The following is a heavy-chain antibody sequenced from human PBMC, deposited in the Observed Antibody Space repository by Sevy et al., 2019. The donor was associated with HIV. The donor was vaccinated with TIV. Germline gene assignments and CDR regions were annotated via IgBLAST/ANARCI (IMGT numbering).Heavy chain of an antibody. CDR2: ISGSGGST. Sequence: GGSLRLSCVASGFSFIHENMNWVRQAPGKGLEWVSAISGSGGSTYYADSVKGRFTISRDNSKNTLYLQMNSLRAEDTAVYYCLVVGTKYLMFDYWGQGTLVTVSS. CDR3: LVVGTKYLMFDY. V-gene: IGHV3-23*01. J-gene: IGHJ4*02. CDR1: GFSFIHEN. D-gene: IGHD1-26*01.